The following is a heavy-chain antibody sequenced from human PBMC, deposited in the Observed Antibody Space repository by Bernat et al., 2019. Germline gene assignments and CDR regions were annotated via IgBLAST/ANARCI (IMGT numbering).Heavy chain of an antibody. D-gene: IGHD4-11*01. CDR3: ERMRPLGRTVDYFQY. J-gene: IGHJ4*02. Sequence: QVQLQESGPGLVKPSETLSLSCVVSGFSITSGYSWGWVRQPPGKGLEWIASFYLSESTYYNAALKTRVTISVDKSKNLFSLKLDSVTAAGTAIYYCERMRPLGRTVDYFQYWGQGALVTVSS. CDR1: GFSITSGYS. CDR2: FYLSEST. V-gene: IGHV4-38-2*01.